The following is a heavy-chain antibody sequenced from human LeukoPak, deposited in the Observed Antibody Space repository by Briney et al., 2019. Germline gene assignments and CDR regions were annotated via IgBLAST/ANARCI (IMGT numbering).Heavy chain of an antibody. Sequence: PGGSLRLSCAASGLTFSDYYMNWIRQAPGKGLEWISYISSSSSYTIYADSVKGRFTISRDNAKNSLYLQLNSLRAEDTAAYFCARDRYFYDTAGAYYLDYWGQGTLVTVSS. CDR2: ISSSSSYT. D-gene: IGHD3-22*01. V-gene: IGHV3-11*05. J-gene: IGHJ4*02. CDR1: GLTFSDYY. CDR3: ARDRYFYDTAGAYYLDY.